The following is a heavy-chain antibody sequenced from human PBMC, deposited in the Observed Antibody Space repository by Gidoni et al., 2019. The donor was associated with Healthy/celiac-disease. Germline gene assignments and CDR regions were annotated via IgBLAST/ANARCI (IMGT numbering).Heavy chain of an antibody. D-gene: IGHD4-17*01. CDR3: ARSPSYYDYGDYSNYYYYGMDV. V-gene: IGHV1-69*01. CDR2: IIPIFGTA. CDR1: GGTFSSYA. J-gene: IGHJ6*02. Sequence: QVQLVQSGAEVTKPGSSVKVSCKASGGTFSSYAISWVRQAPGQGLEWMGGIIPIFGTANYAQKFQGRVTITADESTSTAYMELSSLRSEDTAVYYCARSPSYYDYGDYSNYYYYGMDVWGQGTTVTVSS.